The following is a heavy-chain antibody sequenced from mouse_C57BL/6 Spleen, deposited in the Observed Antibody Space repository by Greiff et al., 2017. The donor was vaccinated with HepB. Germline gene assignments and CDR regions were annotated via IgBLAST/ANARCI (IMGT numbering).Heavy chain of an antibody. CDR1: GYAFSSSW. Sequence: VQLQQSGPELVKPGASVKISCKASGYAFSSSWMNWVKQRPGKGLEWIGRIYPGDGDTNYNGKFKGKATLTADKSSSTAYMQLSSLTSEDSAVYFCAREVDDYDVDYYAMDYWGQGTSVTVSS. V-gene: IGHV1-82*01. D-gene: IGHD2-4*01. CDR2: IYPGDGDT. CDR3: AREVDDYDVDYYAMDY. J-gene: IGHJ4*01.